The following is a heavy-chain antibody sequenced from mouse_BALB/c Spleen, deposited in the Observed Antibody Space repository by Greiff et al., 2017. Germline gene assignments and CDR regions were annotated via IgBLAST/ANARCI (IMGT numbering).Heavy chain of an antibody. CDR1: GYSITSDYA. J-gene: IGHJ4*01. CDR3: ASHYYGYRDYAMDY. CDR2: ISYSGST. V-gene: IGHV3-2*02. D-gene: IGHD1-2*01. Sequence: EVKLQESGPGLVKPSQSLSLTCTVTGYSITSDYAWNWIRQFPGNKLEWMGYISYSGSTSYNPSLKSRISITRDTSKNQFFLQLNSVTTEDTATYYCASHYYGYRDYAMDYWGQGTSVTVSS.